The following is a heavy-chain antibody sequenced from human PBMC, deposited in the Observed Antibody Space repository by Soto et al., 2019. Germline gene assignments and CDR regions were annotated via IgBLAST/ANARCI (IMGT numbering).Heavy chain of an antibody. Sequence: GGSLRLSCAASGFTFSSYGMHWVRQAPGKGLEWVAVISYDGSNKYYADSVKGRFTISRDNSKNTLYLQTNSLRAEDTAVYYCAKGGSRRSGYYYGMDVWGQGTTVTVSS. CDR1: GFTFSSYG. CDR3: AKGGSRRSGYYYGMDV. D-gene: IGHD3-3*01. V-gene: IGHV3-30*18. CDR2: ISYDGSNK. J-gene: IGHJ6*02.